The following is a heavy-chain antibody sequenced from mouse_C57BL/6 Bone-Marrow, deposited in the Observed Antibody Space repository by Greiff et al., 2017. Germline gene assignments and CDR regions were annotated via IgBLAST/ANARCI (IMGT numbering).Heavy chain of an antibody. Sequence: VQLQQSGAELARPGASVKLSCKASGYTFTSYGISWVKQRTGQGLEWIGEIYPRSGNTYYNEKFKGKATLTADKSSSTAYMELSSLTSEDSAVYFCASYYSKGGFAYWGQGTLVTVSA. J-gene: IGHJ3*01. CDR2: IYPRSGNT. V-gene: IGHV1-81*01. CDR1: GYTFTSYG. D-gene: IGHD2-5*01. CDR3: ASYYSKGGFAY.